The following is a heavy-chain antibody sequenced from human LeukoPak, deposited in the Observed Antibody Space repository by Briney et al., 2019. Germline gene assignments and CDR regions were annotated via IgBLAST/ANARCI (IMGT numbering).Heavy chain of an antibody. J-gene: IGHJ4*02. CDR1: GFTFSSYE. CDR3: ARADSSGWGSLDY. CDR2: ISSSGSTI. D-gene: IGHD6-19*01. V-gene: IGHV3-48*03. Sequence: GGSLRLSCAASGFTFSSYEMNWVRQAPGKGLEWVTYISSSGSTIYYADSVKGRFTISRDNAKNSLYLQMNSLRAEDTAVYYCARADSSGWGSLDYWGQGTLVTVSS.